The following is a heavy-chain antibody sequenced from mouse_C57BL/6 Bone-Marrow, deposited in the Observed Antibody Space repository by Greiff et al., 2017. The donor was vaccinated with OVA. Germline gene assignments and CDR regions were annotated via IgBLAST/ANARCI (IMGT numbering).Heavy chain of an antibody. D-gene: IGHD2-12*01. Sequence: VKLQESGAELVRPGASVTLSCKASGYTFTDYEMHWVKQTPVHGLEWIGAIDPETGGTAYNQKFKGKAILTADKSSSTAYMELRSLTSEDSAVYYCTRSGRQGAWFAYWGQGTLVTVSA. CDR3: TRSGRQGAWFAY. CDR2: IDPETGGT. V-gene: IGHV1-15*01. CDR1: GYTFTDYE. J-gene: IGHJ3*01.